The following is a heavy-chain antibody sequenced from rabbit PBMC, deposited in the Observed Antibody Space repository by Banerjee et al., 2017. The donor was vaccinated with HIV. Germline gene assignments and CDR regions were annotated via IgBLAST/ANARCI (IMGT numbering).Heavy chain of an antibody. V-gene: IGHV1S7*01. D-gene: IGHD3-3*01. CDR1: GFDVSSYY. CDR3: ARGLVAGVLDL. J-gene: IGHJ4*01. Sequence: QSLEESGGDLVKPGASLTLSCKASGFDVSSYYMSWVRQAPGRGLEWIGIIYGGKGTIDYASWVNGRFTISSDNAQNTVFLQMTSLTAADTATYFCARGLVAGVLDLWGPGTLVTVS. CDR2: IYGGKGTI.